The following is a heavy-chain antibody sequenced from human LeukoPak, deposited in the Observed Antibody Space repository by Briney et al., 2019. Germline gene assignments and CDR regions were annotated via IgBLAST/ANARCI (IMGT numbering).Heavy chain of an antibody. V-gene: IGHV4-39*07. Sequence: PSETLSLTCTVSGGSISSSSYYWGWIRQPPGKGLEWIGSIYHSGSTYYNPSLKSRVTISVDTSKNQFSLKLSSVTAADTAVYYCARDTGYYYDSSGSKPPYAFDIWGQGTMVTVSS. CDR1: GGSISSSSYY. D-gene: IGHD3-22*01. J-gene: IGHJ3*02. CDR2: IYHSGST. CDR3: ARDTGYYYDSSGSKPPYAFDI.